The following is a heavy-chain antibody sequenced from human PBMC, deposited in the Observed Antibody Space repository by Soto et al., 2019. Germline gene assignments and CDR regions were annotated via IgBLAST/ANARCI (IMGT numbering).Heavy chain of an antibody. J-gene: IGHJ4*02. CDR1: GFSLTTSGAA. CDR3: APSPVVVGAYYFDY. D-gene: IGHD2-21*01. Sequence: QITLKESGPTLVKPTQTLTLTCMFSGFSLTTSGAAVAWIRQSPGKALEWLALIYWDDDKRYNPSLKSRLTLIKATYXNQVVLTMTNMDPVDTGTYYCAPSPVVVGAYYFDYWGQGTLVTVSS. V-gene: IGHV2-5*02. CDR2: IYWDDDK.